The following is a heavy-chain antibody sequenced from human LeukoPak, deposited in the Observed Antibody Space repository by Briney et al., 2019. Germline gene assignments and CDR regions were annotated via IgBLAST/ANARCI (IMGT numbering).Heavy chain of an antibody. V-gene: IGHV1-2*02. CDR2: INPINGGT. D-gene: IGHD3-16*01. J-gene: IGHJ4*02. CDR3: AREFGGDGKVIDY. CDR1: GYTFTIYY. Sequence: ASVKVSCKASGYTFTIYYIHWVRQAPGQGLEWMGWINPINGGTTYAQKFQGRVTMTRDTSISTAYMELSSLTSDDTAVYYCAREFGGDGKVIDYWGQGTLVTVSS.